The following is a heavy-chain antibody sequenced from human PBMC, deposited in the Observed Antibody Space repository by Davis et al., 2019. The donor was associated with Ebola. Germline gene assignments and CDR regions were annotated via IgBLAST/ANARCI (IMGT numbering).Heavy chain of an antibody. V-gene: IGHV3-30*03. CDR2: ISYDGSNK. D-gene: IGHD1-26*01. Sequence: GESLKISCAASGFTFSSYGMHWVRQAPGKGLEWVAVISYDGSNKYYADSVKGRFTISRDNSKNTLYLQMNSLRAEDTAVYYCARDWDIVGATIDYWGQGTLVTVSS. CDR1: GFTFSSYG. CDR3: ARDWDIVGATIDY. J-gene: IGHJ4*02.